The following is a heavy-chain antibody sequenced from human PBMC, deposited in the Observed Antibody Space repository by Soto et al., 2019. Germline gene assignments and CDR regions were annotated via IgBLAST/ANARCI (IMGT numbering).Heavy chain of an antibody. V-gene: IGHV3-23*01. J-gene: IGHJ5*02. CDR2: ISSSSGST. Sequence: EVQLLESGGGLVQPGGSLRLSCAASGFTFSNYAMTWVRQAPGKGLEWVSVISSSSGSTYYADSVKGRFTISRDNSKNTLYLQMNSLRAEDTAVYYCTNTLPLISLVRGVINWFDPWGQGTLVTVSS. D-gene: IGHD3-10*01. CDR3: TNTLPLISLVRGVINWFDP. CDR1: GFTFSNYA.